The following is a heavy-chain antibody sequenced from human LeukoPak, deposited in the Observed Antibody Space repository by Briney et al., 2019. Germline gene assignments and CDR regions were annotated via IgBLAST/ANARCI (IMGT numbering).Heavy chain of an antibody. V-gene: IGHV1-69*05. J-gene: IGHJ3*02. Sequence: SVKVSCKASGYTFTSYAISWVRQAPGQGLEWMGGIIPIFGTANYAQKFQGRVTMTRDTSTSTVYMELSSLRSEDTAVYYCARDPSALYSSTQPKGDAFDIWGQGTMVTVSS. D-gene: IGHD6-13*01. CDR1: GYTFTSYA. CDR3: ARDPSALYSSTQPKGDAFDI. CDR2: IIPIFGTA.